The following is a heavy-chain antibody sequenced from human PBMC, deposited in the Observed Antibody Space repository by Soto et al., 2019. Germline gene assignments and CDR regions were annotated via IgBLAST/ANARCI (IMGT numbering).Heavy chain of an antibody. CDR2: IKSKTDGGTT. V-gene: IGHV3-15*01. J-gene: IGHJ4*02. Sequence: EVQLVESGGGLVKPGGSLRLSCAASGFTFSNAWMSWVRQAPGKGLEWVGRIKSKTDGGTTDYAAPVKGRFTISRDDSKNTLYLQMNSLKTEDTAVYYCTTDRRGCCSHFDYWGQGTLVTVSS. CDR1: GFTFSNAW. CDR3: TTDRRGCCSHFDY. D-gene: IGHD2-15*01.